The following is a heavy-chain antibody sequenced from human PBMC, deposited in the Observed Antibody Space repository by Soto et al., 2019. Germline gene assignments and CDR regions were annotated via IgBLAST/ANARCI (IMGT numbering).Heavy chain of an antibody. D-gene: IGHD1-20*01. V-gene: IGHV3-48*03. J-gene: IGHJ4*02. CDR3: ARYKRSGRTLPFFDY. CDR1: GIIFSIVE. Sequence: SLRLSGVACGIIFSIVEMNWDRKAPGEGLQSLSYINSDGSTPHYADSVKGRCTVTRHNAKASLYLQMHSLRVEDTAVYYSARYKRSGRTLPFFDYWGRGTLVTVSS. CDR2: INSDGSTP.